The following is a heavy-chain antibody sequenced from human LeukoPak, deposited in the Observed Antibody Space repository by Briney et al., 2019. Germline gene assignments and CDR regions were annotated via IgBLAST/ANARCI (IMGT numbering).Heavy chain of an antibody. CDR2: IIPIFGTA. CDR3: ARGYGGNSPYEREYYFDY. V-gene: IGHV1-69*06. D-gene: IGHD4-23*01. J-gene: IGHJ4*02. Sequence: ASVKVSCKASGGTFSSYAISWVRQAPGQGLEWMGGIIPIFGTANYAQKFQGRVTITADKSTSTAYMELSSLRSEDTAVYYCARGYGGNSPYEREYYFDYWGQGTLVTVSS. CDR1: GGTFSSYA.